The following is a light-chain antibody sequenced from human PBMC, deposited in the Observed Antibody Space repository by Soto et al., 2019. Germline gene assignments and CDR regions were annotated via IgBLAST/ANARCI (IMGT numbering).Light chain of an antibody. Sequence: DIQMTQSPSTLSASVGDRVTITCRASQSISSWLAWYQQKPGKAPKVLIYKASSLESGVPSRFSGSGSGTEFTLTISSLQPDDFATYYCQQYNNWPYTFGQGTKLEIK. CDR3: QQYNNWPYT. J-gene: IGKJ2*01. CDR1: QSISSW. V-gene: IGKV1-5*03. CDR2: KAS.